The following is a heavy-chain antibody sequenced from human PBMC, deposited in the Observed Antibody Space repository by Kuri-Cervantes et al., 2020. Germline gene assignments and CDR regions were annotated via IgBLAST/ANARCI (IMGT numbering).Heavy chain of an antibody. CDR1: GFTFSRYS. D-gene: IGHD3-3*01. CDR3: AKDRNPTIFGVVIGFGFDP. Sequence: GESLKISCAASGFTFSRYSMNWVRQAPGKGLEWVSAISGSGGSTYYADSVKGRFTISRDNSKNTLYLQMNSLRAEDTAVYYCAKDRNPTIFGVVIGFGFDPWGQGTLVTVSS. CDR2: ISGSGGST. V-gene: IGHV3-23*01. J-gene: IGHJ5*02.